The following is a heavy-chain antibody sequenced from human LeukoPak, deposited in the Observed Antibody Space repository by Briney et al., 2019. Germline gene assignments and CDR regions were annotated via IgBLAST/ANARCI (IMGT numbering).Heavy chain of an antibody. Sequence: ASVKVSCKASGYTFTSYDINWVRQATGQGLEWMGWMNPNSGNTGYAQKFQGRVTITRNPSISTAYMELSSLRSEDTAVYYCARGLGYYDSSGQDYWGQGTLVTVSS. CDR3: ARGLGYYDSSGQDY. CDR2: MNPNSGNT. J-gene: IGHJ4*02. V-gene: IGHV1-8*03. D-gene: IGHD3-22*01. CDR1: GYTFTSYD.